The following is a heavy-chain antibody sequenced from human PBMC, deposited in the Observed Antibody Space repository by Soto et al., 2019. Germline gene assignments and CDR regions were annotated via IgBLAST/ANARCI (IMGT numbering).Heavy chain of an antibody. V-gene: IGHV1-69*13. CDR2: IIPIFGTA. J-gene: IGHJ6*02. CDR1: GGTFSSYA. D-gene: IGHD3-22*01. Sequence: ASVKVSCKASGGTFSSYAISWVRQAPGQGLEWMGGIIPIFGTANYAQKFQGRVTITADESTSTAYMELSNLRSEDTAVYYCARTIVVVKGYYYYGMDVWGQGTTVTVSS. CDR3: ARTIVVVKGYYYYGMDV.